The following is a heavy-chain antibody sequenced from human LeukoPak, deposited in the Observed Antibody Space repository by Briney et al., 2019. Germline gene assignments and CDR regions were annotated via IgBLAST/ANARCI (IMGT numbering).Heavy chain of an antibody. V-gene: IGHV1-18*01. Sequence: ASVKVSCKASGYTFTSYGISWVRQAPGQGLEWMGWISAYNGNTNYAQKFQGRVTMTTDTSTSTAYMELSRLRSDDTAVYYCARDRAFPDGYNYHYWGQGTLVTVSS. CDR1: GYTFTSYG. D-gene: IGHD5-24*01. J-gene: IGHJ4*02. CDR2: ISAYNGNT. CDR3: ARDRAFPDGYNYHY.